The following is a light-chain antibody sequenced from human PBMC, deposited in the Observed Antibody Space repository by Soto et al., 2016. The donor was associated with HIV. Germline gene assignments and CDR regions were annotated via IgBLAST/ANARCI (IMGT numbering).Light chain of an antibody. Sequence: DIQMTQSPSSLSASVGDRVTITCRASQSIGRFLNWYQQISGKVPNLLIYDASTLQSGVPSRFSGSGSGTDFTLIISSLPQLKYFATYYCQQSYNTPRSFGQGTMVEIK. CDR3: QQSYNTPRS. J-gene: IGKJ1*01. CDR1: QSIGRF. CDR2: DAS. V-gene: IGKV1-39*01.